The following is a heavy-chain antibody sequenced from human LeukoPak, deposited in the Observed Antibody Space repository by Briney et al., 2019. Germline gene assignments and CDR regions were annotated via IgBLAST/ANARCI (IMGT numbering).Heavy chain of an antibody. J-gene: IGHJ4*02. CDR3: ARSNYYDSSGYCDY. Sequence: SVKVSCKASGGTFSCYAISWVRQAPGQGLEWMGRIIPIFGTANYAQKFQGRVTITTDESTSTAYMELSSLRSEYTAVYYCARSNYYDSSGYCDYWVQGTMVTVSS. CDR2: IIPIFGTA. CDR1: GGTFSCYA. V-gene: IGHV1-69*05. D-gene: IGHD3-22*01.